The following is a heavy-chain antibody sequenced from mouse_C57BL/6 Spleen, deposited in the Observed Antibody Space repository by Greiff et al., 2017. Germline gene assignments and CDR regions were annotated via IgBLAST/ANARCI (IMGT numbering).Heavy chain of an antibody. CDR1: GYTFTSYW. V-gene: IGHV1-53*01. D-gene: IGHD1-1*01. CDR3: ARSATVFDY. Sequence: QVQLQQPGTELVKPGASVKLSCKASGYTFTSYWMHWVKQRPGKGLEWIGNINPSNGGTNYNEKFKSKATLTVDKSSSTAYLHLSSLTAEYAAVYCCARSATVFDYWGQGTTLTVSS. CDR2: INPSNGGT. J-gene: IGHJ2*01.